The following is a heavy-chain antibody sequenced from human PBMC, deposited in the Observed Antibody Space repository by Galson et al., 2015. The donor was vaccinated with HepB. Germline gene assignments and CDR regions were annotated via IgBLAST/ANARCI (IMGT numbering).Heavy chain of an antibody. CDR2: INPNSGGT. D-gene: IGHD1-1*01. V-gene: IGHV1-2*04. CDR3: ARATQQENYYYYMDV. CDR1: GYTFTGYY. Sequence: SVKVSCKASGYTFTGYYMHWVRQAPGQGLEWMGWINPNSGGTNYAQKFQGWVTMTRDTSISTAYVELSRLRSDDTAVYYCARATQQENYYYYMDVWGKGTTVTVSS. J-gene: IGHJ6*03.